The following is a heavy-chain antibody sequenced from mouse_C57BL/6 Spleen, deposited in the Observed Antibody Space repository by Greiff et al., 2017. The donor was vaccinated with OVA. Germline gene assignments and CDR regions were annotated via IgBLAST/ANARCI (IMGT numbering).Heavy chain of an antibody. V-gene: IGHV1-15*01. Sequence: QVQLQQSGAELVRPGASVTLSCKASGYTFTDYEMHWVKQTPVHGLEWIGAIDPETGGTAYNQKFKGKAILTADKSSSTAYMELRSLTSEDSAVYYCTRGVYYGSRGDWYVDVWGTGTTVTVSS. CDR1: GYTFTDYE. CDR3: TRGVYYGSRGDWYVDV. D-gene: IGHD1-1*01. CDR2: IDPETGGT. J-gene: IGHJ1*03.